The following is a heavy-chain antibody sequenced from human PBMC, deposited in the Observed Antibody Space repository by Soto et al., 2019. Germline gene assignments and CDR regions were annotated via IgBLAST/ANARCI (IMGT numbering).Heavy chain of an antibody. V-gene: IGHV6-1*01. J-gene: IGHJ5*02. CDR3: AKGDNLGPKTGYAFDP. CDR1: GDSVSRNTSS. D-gene: IGHD5-12*01. Sequence: PSQTLSLPCAISGDSVSRNTSSCNCIRQSPSRGLEWLGRTYFRSKWYNDYAVSVKSRIIINPDTSNNQFSLQLNSVTPEDTAVYFCAKGDNLGPKTGYAFDPWGQGIMVTVSS. CDR2: TYFRSKWYN.